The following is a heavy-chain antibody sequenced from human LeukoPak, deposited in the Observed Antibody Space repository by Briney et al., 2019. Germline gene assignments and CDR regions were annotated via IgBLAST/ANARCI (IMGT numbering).Heavy chain of an antibody. V-gene: IGHV1-69*05. D-gene: IGHD5-24*01. CDR1: GGTFSSYA. CDR2: IIPIFGTA. Sequence: ASVKVSCKASGGTFSSYAISWVRQAPGQGLEWMGGIIPIFGTANYAQKFQGRVTITTDESTSTAYMELSSLRSEDTAVYYCASLGRDGYNRNGAYLGQGTLVTVSS. CDR3: ASLGRDGYNRNGAY. J-gene: IGHJ4*02.